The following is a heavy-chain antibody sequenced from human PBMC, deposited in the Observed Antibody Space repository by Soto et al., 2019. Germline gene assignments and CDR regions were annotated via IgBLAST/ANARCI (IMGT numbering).Heavy chain of an antibody. J-gene: IGHJ6*03. CDR2: INWNGGST. CDR1: GFTFDDYG. Sequence: EVQLVESGGGVVRPGGSLRLSCAASGFTFDDYGMSWVRQAPGKGLEWVSGINWNGGSTGYADSVKGRFTIARDNAENSLYLQMNSLRGEDTALYHCARDSPAEGYMDVWGKGTTVTVSS. D-gene: IGHD6-25*01. CDR3: ARDSPAEGYMDV. V-gene: IGHV3-20*01.